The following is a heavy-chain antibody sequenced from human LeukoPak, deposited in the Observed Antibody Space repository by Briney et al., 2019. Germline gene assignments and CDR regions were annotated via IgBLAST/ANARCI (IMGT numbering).Heavy chain of an antibody. CDR1: GFTFTIYA. CDR2: ITSDGSNT. J-gene: IGHJ5*01. D-gene: IGHD3-22*01. V-gene: IGHV3-23*01. CDR3: AKDRPNYYHSSGHYYRKNGDS. Sequence: GGSLRLSCAASGFTFTIYAMSWVRQAPGKGLEWVSSITSDGSNTWYADSVKGRFTISRDNSKNTLRLQMNSLRAEDTAIYYCAKDRPNYYHSSGHYYRKNGDSWGHGTLVTVSS.